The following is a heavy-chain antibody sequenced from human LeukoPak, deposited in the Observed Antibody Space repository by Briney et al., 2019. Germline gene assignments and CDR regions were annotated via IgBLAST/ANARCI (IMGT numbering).Heavy chain of an antibody. Sequence: ASETLSLTCTVSGGSISGFYWGWIRQPPGKGLEWIGFIYYSGSANYNPSLKSRVTMSVDTSKNQFSLKLSSVTAADTAFYYCARDRESSGWFDYWGQGTLVTVSS. CDR1: GGSISGFY. J-gene: IGHJ4*02. V-gene: IGHV4-59*01. CDR3: ARDRESSGWFDY. CDR2: IYYSGSA. D-gene: IGHD6-19*01.